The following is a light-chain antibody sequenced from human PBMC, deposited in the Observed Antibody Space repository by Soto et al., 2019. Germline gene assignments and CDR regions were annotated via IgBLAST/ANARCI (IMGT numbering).Light chain of an antibody. CDR1: QSVSSY. V-gene: IGKV3-15*01. Sequence: EIVMTQSPATLSVSPGERATLSCRASQSVSSYLAWYQQKPGLPPRLLIYDASTRATGIPDRFSGSGSGTDFPLPIRSLQSADFAVYYCQEYSNWAPLLTFCRGTKLEIK. J-gene: IGKJ2*01. CDR2: DAS. CDR3: QEYSNWAPLLT.